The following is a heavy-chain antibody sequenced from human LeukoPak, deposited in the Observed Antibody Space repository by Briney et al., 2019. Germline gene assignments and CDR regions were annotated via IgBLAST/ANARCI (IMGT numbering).Heavy chain of an antibody. V-gene: IGHV3-21*01. D-gene: IGHD2-2*01. CDR1: GFTFSTYT. J-gene: IGHJ3*02. CDR3: AREDCSSTSCYAYAFDI. CDR2: ISSSSSYI. Sequence: GGPLSLSCAASGFTFSTYTLTWFGKPPGKGRGGVYSISSSSSYIYYADSVKGRFTISRDNAKNSLYLQMNSLRAEDTAVYYCAREDCSSTSCYAYAFDIWGQGTMVTVSS.